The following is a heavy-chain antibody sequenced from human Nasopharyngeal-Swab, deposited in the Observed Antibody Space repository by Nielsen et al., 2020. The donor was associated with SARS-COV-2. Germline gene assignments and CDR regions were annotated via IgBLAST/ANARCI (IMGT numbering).Heavy chain of an antibody. Sequence: RQAPGKGLERIGYIYYSGSTYYNPSLKSRVTISVDTSKNQFSLKLSSVTAADTAVYYCARLFPVDLGIAAAGSRFDYWGQGTLVTVSS. V-gene: IGHV4-31*02. J-gene: IGHJ4*02. CDR2: IYYSGST. CDR3: ARLFPVDLGIAAAGSRFDY. D-gene: IGHD6-13*01.